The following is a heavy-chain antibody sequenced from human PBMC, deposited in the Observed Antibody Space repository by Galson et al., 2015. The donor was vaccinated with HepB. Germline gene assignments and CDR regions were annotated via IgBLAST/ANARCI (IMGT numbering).Heavy chain of an antibody. CDR2: INSDGSST. D-gene: IGHD6-13*01. CDR1: GFTFSSYW. V-gene: IGHV3-74*01. Sequence: SLRLSCAASGFTFSSYWMHWVRQAPGKGLVWASRINSDGSSTSYADSAKGRFTISRDNAKNTLYLQMNSLRAEDTAVYYCARWRGKQQLRSLDYWGQGTLVTVSS. J-gene: IGHJ4*02. CDR3: ARWRGKQQLRSLDY.